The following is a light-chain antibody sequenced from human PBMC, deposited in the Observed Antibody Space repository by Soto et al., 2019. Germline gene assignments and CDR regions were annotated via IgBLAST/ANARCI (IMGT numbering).Light chain of an antibody. Sequence: EIELTQSPGTLSLSPGESATLSCRVSQTTSPKYVAWYQQRRGLAPRLLVYGASKRAAGIPDRFRGSGSGSEFSLTISGLEPEDFALDFCQHFGSPPAVIFGQGTRLDVK. CDR2: GAS. CDR3: QHFGSPPAVI. V-gene: IGKV3-20*01. CDR1: QTTSPKY. J-gene: IGKJ5*01.